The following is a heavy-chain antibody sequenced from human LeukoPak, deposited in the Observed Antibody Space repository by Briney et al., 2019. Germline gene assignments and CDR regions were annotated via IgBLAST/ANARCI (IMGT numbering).Heavy chain of an antibody. Sequence: GGPLRLSCAASGFTFSSYGMHWVRQAPGKGLEWVAFIRYDGSNKYYADSVKGRFTISRDNSKNTLYLQMNSLRAEDTAVYYCAKDLERWLQWVGSDYWGQGTLVTVSS. CDR2: IRYDGSNK. CDR1: GFTFSSYG. CDR3: AKDLERWLQWVGSDY. V-gene: IGHV3-30*02. D-gene: IGHD5-24*01. J-gene: IGHJ4*02.